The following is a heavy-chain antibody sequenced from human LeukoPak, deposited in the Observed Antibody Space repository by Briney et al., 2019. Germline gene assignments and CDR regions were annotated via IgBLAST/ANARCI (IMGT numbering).Heavy chain of an antibody. V-gene: IGHV3-23*01. CDR2: ISESGDGT. CDR1: GVTFSDYA. CDR3: AKDIAQGYTLGSIEQDY. D-gene: IGHD5-18*01. Sequence: GGSLRLSCAASGVTFSDYAMSWVRQAPGKGLEWVSAISESGDGTYYADSMKGRYTISRDNAKNTLYLQINSLRAEDTAIYYCAKDIAQGYTLGSIEQDYWGQGTLVTVSS. J-gene: IGHJ4*02.